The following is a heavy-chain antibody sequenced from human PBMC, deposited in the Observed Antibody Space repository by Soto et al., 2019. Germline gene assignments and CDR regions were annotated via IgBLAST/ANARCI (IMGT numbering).Heavy chain of an antibody. Sequence: ASVKVSCKASGYTFTSYGISWVRQAPGQGLEWMGWISAYNGNTNYAQKLQGRVTMTTDTSTSTAYVELRSLRSDDTAVYYCASCSGGSCYSGFWGYYYGMDVWGQGTTVTVSS. CDR3: ASCSGGSCYSGFWGYYYGMDV. CDR2: ISAYNGNT. CDR1: GYTFTSYG. J-gene: IGHJ6*02. V-gene: IGHV1-18*01. D-gene: IGHD2-15*01.